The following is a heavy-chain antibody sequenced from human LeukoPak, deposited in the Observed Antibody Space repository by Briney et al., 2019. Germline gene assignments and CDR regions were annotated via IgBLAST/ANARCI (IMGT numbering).Heavy chain of an antibody. J-gene: IGHJ4*02. D-gene: IGHD1-26*01. Sequence: PGGSLRLSCAVSGFTVSDNYMSWVRQAPGKGLEWVSSIDTSSRAIYYADSVKGRFTISRDNAKSSLYLQMNSLRAEDTAVYYCASHSGNYPRGYFDYWGQGTLVIVSA. CDR2: IDTSSRAI. CDR1: GFTVSDNY. V-gene: IGHV3-69-1*01. CDR3: ASHSGNYPRGYFDY.